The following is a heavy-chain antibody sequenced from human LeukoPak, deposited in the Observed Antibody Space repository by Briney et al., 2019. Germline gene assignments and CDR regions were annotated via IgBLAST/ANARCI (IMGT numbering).Heavy chain of an antibody. D-gene: IGHD3-10*01. Sequence: GGSLRLSCAASGFTFSSYAMSWVRQAPGKGLEWVSAISGSGGSTYYADSVKGRFTISRDNSKNTLYLQMNSLGAEDTAVYYCAKDLGGSGSYYSLRDYWGQGTLVTVSS. CDR2: ISGSGGST. V-gene: IGHV3-23*01. CDR1: GFTFSSYA. CDR3: AKDLGGSGSYYSLRDY. J-gene: IGHJ4*02.